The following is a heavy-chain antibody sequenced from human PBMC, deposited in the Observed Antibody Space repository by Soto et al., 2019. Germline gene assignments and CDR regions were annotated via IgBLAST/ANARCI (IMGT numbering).Heavy chain of an antibody. CDR1: GYGFTNYW. CDR3: ARVGTPRYSSGWTDY. Sequence: GESLKISCEASGYGFTNYWIAWVRQVPGKGLEWMGRIDPSDSYTNYSPSFQGHVTISADKSISTAYLQWSSLKASDTAMYYCARVGTPRYSSGWTDYWGQGTLVTVSS. CDR2: IDPSDSYT. J-gene: IGHJ4*02. V-gene: IGHV5-10-1*01. D-gene: IGHD6-19*01.